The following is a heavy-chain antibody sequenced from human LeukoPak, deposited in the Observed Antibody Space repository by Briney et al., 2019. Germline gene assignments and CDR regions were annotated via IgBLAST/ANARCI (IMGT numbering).Heavy chain of an antibody. D-gene: IGHD3-22*01. Sequence: SETLSLTCTVSSGSISTYYWSWIRQPPGKGLEWIGEINHSGSTNYNPSLKSRVTISVDTSKNQFSLKLSSVTAADTAVYYCARGRVVVGTYYYYGMDVWGQGTTVTVSS. CDR1: SGSISTYY. CDR3: ARGRVVVGTYYYYGMDV. CDR2: INHSGST. J-gene: IGHJ6*02. V-gene: IGHV4-34*01.